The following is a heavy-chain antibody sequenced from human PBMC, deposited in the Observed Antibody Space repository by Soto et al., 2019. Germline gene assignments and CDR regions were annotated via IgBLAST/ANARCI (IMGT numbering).Heavy chain of an antibody. V-gene: IGHV1-18*01. CDR2: VSLYSDGT. Sequence: GASVKVSCKTSGYTFSNYGITWVRQAPGQPLEWLGWVSLYSDGTNYAQKFQGRVSMTTDTSTTTAYMELRSLRSDDTAVYYCARVVPGAEAWFGPWGQGTLVTVSS. CDR1: GYTFSNYG. CDR3: ARVVPGAEAWFGP. D-gene: IGHD2-2*01. J-gene: IGHJ5*02.